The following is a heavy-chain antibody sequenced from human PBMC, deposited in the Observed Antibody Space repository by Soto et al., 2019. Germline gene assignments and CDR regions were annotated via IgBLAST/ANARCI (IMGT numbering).Heavy chain of an antibody. CDR3: TRDVVIVVVVAATRDYYYGMDV. CDR2: IRSKAYGGTT. Sequence: PGGSLRLSCTASGFTFGDYAMSWVRQAPGKGLEWVGFIRSKAYGGTTEYAASVKGRFTISRDDSKSIAYLQMNSLKTEDTAVYYCTRDVVIVVVVAATRDYYYGMDVWRQRTTVTVSS. D-gene: IGHD2-15*01. CDR1: GFTFGDYA. V-gene: IGHV3-49*04. J-gene: IGHJ6*02.